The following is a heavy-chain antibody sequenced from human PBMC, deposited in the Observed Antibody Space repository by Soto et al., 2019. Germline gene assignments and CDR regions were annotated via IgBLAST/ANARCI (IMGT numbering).Heavy chain of an antibody. Sequence: ASVKVSCKASGYTFTSYYMHWVRQAPGQGLEWMGIISPSGGSTSYAQKFQGRVTMTRDTSTSTVYMELSSLRSEDTAVYYCARDFLDYGSGSYYPPHRPYYYYGMDAWGQGTTVTVS. J-gene: IGHJ6*02. D-gene: IGHD3-10*01. V-gene: IGHV1-46*01. CDR1: GYTFTSYY. CDR2: ISPSGGST. CDR3: ARDFLDYGSGSYYPPHRPYYYYGMDA.